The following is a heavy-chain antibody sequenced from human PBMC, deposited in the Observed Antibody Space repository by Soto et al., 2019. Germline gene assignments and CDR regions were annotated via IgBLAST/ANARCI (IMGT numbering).Heavy chain of an antibody. CDR3: ARHHGPATSETWFDL. D-gene: IGHD4-17*01. V-gene: IGHV1-18*01. CDR2: ISTYSGDT. Sequence: QVHLVQSGVEVKTPGASVKVSCQASGYTFFTYDISWVRQAPGQGLEWMGWISTYSGDTKYAQKFQGRVTMTTDTSTTTAYLELRSLRSDDTAVYYCARHHGPATSETWFDLWGQGTLVTVSS. CDR1: GYTFFTYD. J-gene: IGHJ5*02.